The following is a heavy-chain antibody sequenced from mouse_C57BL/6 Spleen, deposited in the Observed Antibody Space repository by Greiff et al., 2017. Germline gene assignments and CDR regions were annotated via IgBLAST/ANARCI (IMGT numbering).Heavy chain of an antibody. CDR1: GFSLTSYG. J-gene: IGHJ4*01. V-gene: IGHV2-2*01. CDR2: IWSGGST. D-gene: IGHD1-1*01. Sequence: VKLMESGPGLVQPSQSLSITCTVSGFSLTSYGVHWVRQSPGKGLEWLGVIWSGGSTDYNAAFISRLSISKDNSKSQVFFKMNSLQADDTAIYYCARKGNYYGSSWYAMDYWGQGTSVTVSS. CDR3: ARKGNYYGSSWYAMDY.